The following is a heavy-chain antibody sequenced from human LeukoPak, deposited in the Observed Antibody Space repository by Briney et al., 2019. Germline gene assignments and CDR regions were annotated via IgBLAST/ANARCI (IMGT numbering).Heavy chain of an antibody. D-gene: IGHD5-18*01. J-gene: IGHJ4*02. CDR3: AKDRGAEYSYGLDY. Sequence: GRSLRLSCAGSGVTFSNYGMHWVRQAPGKGLEWVAVVSNDGSNKYYADSVKGRFTISRDNSKNTLYLQMNSLRAEDTAVYYCAKDRGAEYSYGLDYWGQGTLVTVSS. V-gene: IGHV3-30*18. CDR1: GVTFSNYG. CDR2: VSNDGSNK.